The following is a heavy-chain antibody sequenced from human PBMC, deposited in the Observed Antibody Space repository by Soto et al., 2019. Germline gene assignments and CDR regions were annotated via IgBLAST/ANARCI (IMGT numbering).Heavy chain of an antibody. J-gene: IGHJ3*02. CDR2: ISYDGSNK. V-gene: IGHV3-30*18. CDR1: GFTFSSYG. D-gene: IGHD7-27*01. Sequence: GGSLRLSCAASGFTFSSYGMHWVRQAPGKGLEWVAVISYDGSNKYYADSVKGRFTISRDNSKNTLYLQMNSLRAEDTAVYYCAKDRWDGEAFDIWGQGTMVTVSS. CDR3: AKDRWDGEAFDI.